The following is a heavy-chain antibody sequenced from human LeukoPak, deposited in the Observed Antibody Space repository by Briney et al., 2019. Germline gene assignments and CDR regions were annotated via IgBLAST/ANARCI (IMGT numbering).Heavy chain of an antibody. V-gene: IGHV4-34*01. J-gene: IGHJ4*02. D-gene: IGHD3-22*01. CDR1: GGSFSGYY. Sequence: PSETLSLTCAVYGGSFSGYYWSWIRQPPGKGLEWIGEINHTGSTNYNPSLKSRVTISVDTSKNQFSLKLSSVTAADTAVYYCASMSYYYDSSGYGSDYWGQGTLVTVSS. CDR3: ASMSYYYDSSGYGSDY. CDR2: INHTGST.